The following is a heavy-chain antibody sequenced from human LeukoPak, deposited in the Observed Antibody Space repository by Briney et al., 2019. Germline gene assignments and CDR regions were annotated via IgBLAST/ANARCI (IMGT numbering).Heavy chain of an antibody. J-gene: IGHJ4*02. CDR3: ARGELGSWPQIDY. Sequence: SETLSLTCAVYGGSFSGYYWSWIRQPPGKGLEWIGEINHSGSTSYNPSLKSRVTISVDTSKNQFSLKLSSVTAADTAVYYCARGELGSWPQIDYWGQGTLVTVSS. V-gene: IGHV4-34*01. D-gene: IGHD6-13*01. CDR2: INHSGST. CDR1: GGSFSGYY.